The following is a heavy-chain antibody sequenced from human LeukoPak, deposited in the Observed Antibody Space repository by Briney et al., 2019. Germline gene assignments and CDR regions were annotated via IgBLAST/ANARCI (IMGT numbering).Heavy chain of an antibody. CDR2: ISSSSSYI. CDR1: GFTFSSYS. CDR3: ARDLPSSVWTNAFDI. J-gene: IGHJ3*02. Sequence: GGSLRLSCAASGFTFSSYSMNWVRQAPGKGLEWVSSISSSSSYIYYADSVKGRFTISRDNAKNSLFLQMNSLRAEDTAVYYCARDLPSSVWTNAFDIWGQGTMVTVSS. D-gene: IGHD6-19*01. V-gene: IGHV3-21*01.